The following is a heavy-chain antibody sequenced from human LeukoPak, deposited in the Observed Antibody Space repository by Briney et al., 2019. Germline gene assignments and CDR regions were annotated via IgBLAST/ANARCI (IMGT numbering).Heavy chain of an antibody. J-gene: IGHJ6*03. CDR3: ARSLYCSSTSCYSWDYYYYMDV. Sequence: GGSLRLSCAASGFTFSSYAMTWVRQAPGKGLEWVSAISGSGGSTYYADSVKGRFTISRDNSKNTLYLQMNSLRAEDTAVYYCARSLYCSSTSCYSWDYYYYMDVWGKGTTVTISS. D-gene: IGHD2-2*02. V-gene: IGHV3-23*01. CDR1: GFTFSSYA. CDR2: ISGSGGST.